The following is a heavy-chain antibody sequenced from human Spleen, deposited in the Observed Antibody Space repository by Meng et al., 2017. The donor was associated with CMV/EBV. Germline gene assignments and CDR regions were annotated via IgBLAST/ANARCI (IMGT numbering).Heavy chain of an antibody. CDR2: IHYSGSA. J-gene: IGHJ5*02. Sequence: SISSGGYYWSCIRQHPGKGLEWIGYIHYSGSAYYNPSLTSRVSMSLDTSKTHFSLKLSSVTAADTAVYYCARGGNIVLVPAAKWFDPWGQGTLVTVSS. D-gene: IGHD2-2*01. CDR1: SISSGGYY. CDR3: ARGGNIVLVPAAKWFDP. V-gene: IGHV4-31*02.